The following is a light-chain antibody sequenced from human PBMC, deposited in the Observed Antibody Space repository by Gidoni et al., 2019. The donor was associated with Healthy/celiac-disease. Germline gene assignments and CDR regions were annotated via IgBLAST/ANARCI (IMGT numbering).Light chain of an antibody. Sequence: AIRMTQSPSSFSASTGDRVTITCRASQGISSYLAWYQQKPGKAPKLLIYAASTLQSGVPSRFSGSGSGTDFTLTISCLQSEDFATYYCQQYYSYPSFGPGTKWISN. CDR3: QQYYSYPS. J-gene: IGKJ3*01. CDR2: AAS. CDR1: QGISSY. V-gene: IGKV1-8*01.